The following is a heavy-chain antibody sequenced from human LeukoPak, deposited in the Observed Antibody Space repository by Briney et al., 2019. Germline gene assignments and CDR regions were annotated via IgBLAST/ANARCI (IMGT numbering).Heavy chain of an antibody. V-gene: IGHV3-9*01. CDR2: ISWNSGSI. CDR3: AKDMDSSGWIIFDY. CDR1: GFTFDNYG. J-gene: IGHJ4*02. D-gene: IGHD6-19*01. Sequence: GGSLRLSCAASGFTFDNYGMHCVRQGPGNGMEWVSGISWNSGSIAYADSVKGRFTISRDNAKKSLYLQMNSLRTEDTALYYCAKDMDSSGWIIFDYWGQGILVTVSS.